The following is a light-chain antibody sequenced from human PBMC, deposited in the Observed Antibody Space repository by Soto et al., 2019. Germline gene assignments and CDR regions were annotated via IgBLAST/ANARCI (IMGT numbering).Light chain of an antibody. J-gene: IGKJ4*01. CDR2: GAS. Sequence: EIVLTQSPGTLSLSPGERATLSSRASQSVSSSYLAWYQQKPGQAPRLLIYGASSRATGIPDRFSGSGSGTDFTLTISRLEPEDFAVYYCQQYGSSRSFGGGTKVDIK. V-gene: IGKV3-20*01. CDR1: QSVSSSY. CDR3: QQYGSSRS.